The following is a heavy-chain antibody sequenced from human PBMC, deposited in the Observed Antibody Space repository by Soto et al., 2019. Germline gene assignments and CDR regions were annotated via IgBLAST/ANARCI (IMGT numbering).Heavy chain of an antibody. CDR1: GVSISDTSYY. V-gene: IGHV4-39*01. CDR3: ARHGSY. J-gene: IGHJ4*02. CDR2: VYFIGTT. Sequence: SETLSLTCNVSGVSISDTSYYWGWILQAPGKGLELIVTVYFIGTTFYNPSLKSRLSISVDTAQNQFSLRLTSVTAEDTAVYYCARHGSYWGQGTLVTVSS.